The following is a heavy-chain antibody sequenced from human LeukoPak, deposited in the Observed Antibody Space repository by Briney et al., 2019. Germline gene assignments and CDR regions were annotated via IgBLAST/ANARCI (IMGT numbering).Heavy chain of an antibody. Sequence: SETLSLTCTVSGGSISPYYWTWIRQPPGKGLEWIGYIYYTGSTKYNPSLKSRVTMSLDTSKNQFSLKLTSVTAADTAVYYCARGTSGSSWSYYFDFRGQGTLVTVSS. J-gene: IGHJ4*02. CDR3: ARGTSGSSWSYYFDF. CDR1: GGSISPYY. D-gene: IGHD6-13*01. V-gene: IGHV4-59*01. CDR2: IYYTGST.